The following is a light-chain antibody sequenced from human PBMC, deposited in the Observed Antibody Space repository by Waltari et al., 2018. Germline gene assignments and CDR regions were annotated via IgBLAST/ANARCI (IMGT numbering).Light chain of an antibody. CDR1: SIDIGHYDY. J-gene: IGLJ2*01. Sequence: QSALTQPASVSGSPGQSISISCTGTSIDIGHYDYVSWYQQQPGKAPKMMIYDVSHRPSGVSNRFSGAKSGKTVSLIISGLQSEDEGDYYCSSYSGTNTRVIFGGGTKLTVL. CDR2: DVS. CDR3: SSYSGTNTRVI. V-gene: IGLV2-14*03.